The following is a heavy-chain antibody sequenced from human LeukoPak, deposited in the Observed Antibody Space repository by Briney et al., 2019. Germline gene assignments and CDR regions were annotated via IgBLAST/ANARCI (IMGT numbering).Heavy chain of an antibody. J-gene: IGHJ3*02. CDR1: GYTFTSYD. V-gene: IGHV1-8*01. CDR3: ARRGLVAGIYDLVYGFDI. Sequence: ASVKVSCKASGYTFTSYDINWVRQATGQGPEWMGWMNPNTGDTGFPQNFQGRVTITQDSSISTVYMELSSLTSEDTAVYYCARRGLVAGIYDLVYGFDIWGQGTMVTVSS. CDR2: MNPNTGDT. D-gene: IGHD3/OR15-3a*01.